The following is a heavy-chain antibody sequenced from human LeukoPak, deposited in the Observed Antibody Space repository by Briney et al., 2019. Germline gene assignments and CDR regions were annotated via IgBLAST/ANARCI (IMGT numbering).Heavy chain of an antibody. J-gene: IGHJ4*02. CDR2: IYHSGST. D-gene: IGHD3-10*01. Sequence: ETLSLTCTVSGYSISSGYYWGWIRQPPGKGLEWIGSIYHSGSTYYNPSLKSRVTISVDTSKNQYSLKLSSVTAADTAVYYCARVGITMVRGDFDYWGQGTLVTVSS. CDR1: GYSISSGYY. CDR3: ARVGITMVRGDFDY. V-gene: IGHV4-38-2*02.